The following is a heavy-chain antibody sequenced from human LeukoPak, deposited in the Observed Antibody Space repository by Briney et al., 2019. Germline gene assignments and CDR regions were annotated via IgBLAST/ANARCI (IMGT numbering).Heavy chain of an antibody. CDR2: IIPIFGTA. D-gene: IGHD5-18*01. CDR1: GGTFSSYA. Sequence: SVKVSCKASGGTFSSYAISWVRQAPGQGLEWMGGIIPIFGTANYAQKFQGRVTITADKSTSTAYMELSSLRSEDTAVYYCARDRVQLWLAPPYYYYYMDVWGKGTTVTVSS. J-gene: IGHJ6*03. V-gene: IGHV1-69*06. CDR3: ARDRVQLWLAPPYYYYYMDV.